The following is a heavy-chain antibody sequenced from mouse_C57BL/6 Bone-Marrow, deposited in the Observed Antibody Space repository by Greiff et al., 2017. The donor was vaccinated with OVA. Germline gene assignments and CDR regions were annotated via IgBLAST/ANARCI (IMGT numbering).Heavy chain of an antibody. CDR1: GYTFTSYW. J-gene: IGHJ4*01. V-gene: IGHV1-74*01. CDR2: IHPSDSDT. CDR3: AILRDYGSSPGFAMDY. Sequence: VQLQQPGAELVKPGASVKVSCKASGYTFTSYWMHWVKQRPGQGLEWIGRIHPSDSDTNYNQKFKGKATLTVDKSSSTAYMQLSSLTSEDSAVYYCAILRDYGSSPGFAMDYWGQGTSVTVSS. D-gene: IGHD1-1*01.